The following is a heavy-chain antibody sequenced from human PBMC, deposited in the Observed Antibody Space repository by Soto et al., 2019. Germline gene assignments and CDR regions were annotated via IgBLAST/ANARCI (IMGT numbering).Heavy chain of an antibody. CDR3: AQNSRGTMGPFEY. CDR2: IDWGDNE. D-gene: IGHD3-16*01. J-gene: IGHJ4*02. V-gene: IGHV2-70*01. CDR1: GFSLNTSGVC. Sequence: SGPTLVNPTQTLTLTCTFSGFSLNTSGVCVSWIRQPPGKALEWLALIDWGDNEYYSTSLKTRLAISKDTSKNQVVLTTTNMDPMDTATYYCAQNSRGTMGPFEYWGQGTLVTVSS.